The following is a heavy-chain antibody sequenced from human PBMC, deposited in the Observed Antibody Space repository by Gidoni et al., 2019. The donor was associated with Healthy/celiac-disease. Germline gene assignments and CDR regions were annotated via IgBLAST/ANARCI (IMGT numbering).Heavy chain of an antibody. D-gene: IGHD3-3*01. V-gene: IGHV2-26*01. Sequence: VTLKESGPVLVKPTETLTLTCTVSGFSLRHARMGVSWIRQPPGKALEWLAHIFSNDEKSYSTSLKSRLTISKDTSKSQVVLTMTNMDPVDTATYYCARIRRYYDFWSGYYDYWGQGTLVTVSS. J-gene: IGHJ4*02. CDR3: ARIRRYYDFWSGYYDY. CDR1: GFSLRHARMG. CDR2: IFSNDEK.